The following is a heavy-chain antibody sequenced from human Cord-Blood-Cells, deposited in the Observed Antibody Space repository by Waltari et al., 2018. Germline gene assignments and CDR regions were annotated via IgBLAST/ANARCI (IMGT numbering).Heavy chain of an antibody. CDR1: AFTLSRYR. V-gene: IGHV3-21*01. Sequence: EVHVVKSGEGLVQPGGSLGRPCAAAAFTLSRYRLTWVRQAPGKGLEWVSSISSSSSYIYYADSVKGRFTISRDNAKNSLYLQMNSLRAEDTAVYYCARDYYYGMDVWGQGTTVTVSS. CDR3: ARDYYYGMDV. J-gene: IGHJ6*02. CDR2: ISSSSSYI.